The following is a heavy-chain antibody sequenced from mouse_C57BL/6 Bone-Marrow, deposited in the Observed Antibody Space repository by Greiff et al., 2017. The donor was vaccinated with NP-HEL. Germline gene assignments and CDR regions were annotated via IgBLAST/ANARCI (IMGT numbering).Heavy chain of an antibody. Sequence: VQLQQSGAELVKPGASVKISCKASGYAFSSYWMHWVKQRPGKGLEWIGQIYPGDGDTYYNGKFKDKASLTADKSSSTAYMQLSGLASEDSAVYFCARGAYWGQGTLVTVSA. V-gene: IGHV1-80*01. CDR3: ARGAY. CDR2: IYPGDGDT. J-gene: IGHJ3*01. CDR1: GYAFSSYW.